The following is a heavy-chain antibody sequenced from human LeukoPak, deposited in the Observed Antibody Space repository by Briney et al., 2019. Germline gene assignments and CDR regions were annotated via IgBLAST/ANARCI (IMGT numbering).Heavy chain of an antibody. CDR1: GFTFSRYE. V-gene: IGHV3-64*01. CDR2: SSNGGGT. Sequence: PGGSLRLSCAASGFTFSRYEMNWVRQAPGKGLEYVSVSSNGGGTYYANSVKGRFSISRDNSKNTLYLQMNSLRAEDTAVYYCARDGYNYDYYYYMDVWGKGTTVTISS. J-gene: IGHJ6*03. D-gene: IGHD5-24*01. CDR3: ARDGYNYDYYYYMDV.